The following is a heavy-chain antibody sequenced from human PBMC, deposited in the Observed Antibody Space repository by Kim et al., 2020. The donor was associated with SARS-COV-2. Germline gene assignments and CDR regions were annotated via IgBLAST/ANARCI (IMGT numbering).Heavy chain of an antibody. J-gene: IGHJ6*02. Sequence: SETLSLTCTVSGGSISSYYWSWIRQPPGKGLEWIGYIYYSGSTNYNPSLKSRVTISVDTSKNQFSLKLSSVTAADTAVYYCARAEDSSGWPRGGAYHYGMDVWGQGTTVTVSS. CDR2: IYYSGST. CDR3: ARAEDSSGWPRGGAYHYGMDV. D-gene: IGHD6-19*01. V-gene: IGHV4-59*13. CDR1: GGSISSYY.